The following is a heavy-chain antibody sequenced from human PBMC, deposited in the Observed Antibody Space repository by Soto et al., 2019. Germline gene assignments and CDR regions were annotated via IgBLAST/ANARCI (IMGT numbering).Heavy chain of an antibody. Sequence: QLQLQESGSGLVKPSQTLSLTCAVSGGSISSGGYSWSWIRQPPGKGLEWIGYIYHSGSTYYNPSLKSRVTISVDRSKNQFSLKLSSVTAADTAVYYCVTGNYYDSRGYYYTDAFDIWGQGTMVTVSS. CDR3: VTGNYYDSRGYYYTDAFDI. D-gene: IGHD3-22*01. J-gene: IGHJ3*02. CDR2: IYHSGST. V-gene: IGHV4-30-2*01. CDR1: GGSISSGGYS.